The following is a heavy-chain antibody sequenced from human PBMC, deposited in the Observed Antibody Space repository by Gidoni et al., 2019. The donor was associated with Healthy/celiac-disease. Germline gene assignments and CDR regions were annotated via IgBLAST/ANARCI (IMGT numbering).Heavy chain of an antibody. CDR1: GFTFSSDS. D-gene: IGHD3-22*01. V-gene: IGHV3-48*02. Sequence: EVQLVESGGGLVQPGGSLRLSCAASGFTFSSDSMNWVRQAPGKGLEWVSYISSSSSTIYYADSVKGRFTISRDNAKNSLYLQMNSLRDEDTAVYYCARDPDSSGYYHLAPFDYWGQGTLVTVSS. CDR2: ISSSSSTI. J-gene: IGHJ4*02. CDR3: ARDPDSSGYYHLAPFDY.